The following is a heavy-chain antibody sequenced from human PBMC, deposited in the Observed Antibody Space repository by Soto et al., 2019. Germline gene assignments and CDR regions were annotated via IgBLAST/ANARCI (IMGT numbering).Heavy chain of an antibody. Sequence: EVQLLESGGDLVQPGGSLRLSCAASGFTFSHFAMSWVRQAPGRGLEWVSGISASGRDIHYADSVKDRFTVSRDNSKNTLYLQMNSLRAEDTAIYYCAKGKTSGWYYFDYWGQGALVTVSS. CDR2: ISASGRDI. V-gene: IGHV3-23*01. J-gene: IGHJ4*02. CDR1: GFTFSHFA. CDR3: AKGKTSGWYYFDY. D-gene: IGHD6-19*01.